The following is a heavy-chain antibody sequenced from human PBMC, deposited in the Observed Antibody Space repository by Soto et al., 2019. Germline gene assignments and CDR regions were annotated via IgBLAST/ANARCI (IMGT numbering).Heavy chain of an antibody. D-gene: IGHD4-17*01. CDR1: GYTFTSYG. CDR3: AIWTTVNNAFDI. J-gene: IGHJ3*02. CDR2: ISAYNGNT. V-gene: IGHV1-18*01. Sequence: AASVKVSCKASGYTFTSYGISWVRQAPGQGLEWMGWISAYNGNTNYAQKLQGRVTMTTDTSTSTAYMELRSLRSDDTAVYYCAIWTTVNNAFDIWGQGTMVTVSS.